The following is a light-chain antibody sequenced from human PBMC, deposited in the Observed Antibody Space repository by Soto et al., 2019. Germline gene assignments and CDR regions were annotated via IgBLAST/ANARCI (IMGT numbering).Light chain of an antibody. Sequence: QSALTQPASVSGSPGQSITISCTGTSSDVGGYNYVSWYQQHPGKAPKLMIYDVSNRPSGVSNRFSGSKSGNTASLTISGLQAEDEADYYCSSYTSSHVVFGGGTQVTVL. CDR1: SSDVGGYNY. CDR3: SSYTSSHVV. V-gene: IGLV2-14*01. J-gene: IGLJ2*01. CDR2: DVS.